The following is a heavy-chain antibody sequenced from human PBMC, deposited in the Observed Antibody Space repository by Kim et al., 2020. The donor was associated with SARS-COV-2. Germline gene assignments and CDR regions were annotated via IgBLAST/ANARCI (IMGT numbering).Heavy chain of an antibody. Sequence: SVKGRFTISRDHAKNTLYLQMNSLRAEDTAVYYCAKGPPLNYYDSSMSDVWGKGTTVTVSS. V-gene: IGHV3-23*01. J-gene: IGHJ6*04. D-gene: IGHD3-22*01. CDR3: AKGPPLNYYDSSMSDV.